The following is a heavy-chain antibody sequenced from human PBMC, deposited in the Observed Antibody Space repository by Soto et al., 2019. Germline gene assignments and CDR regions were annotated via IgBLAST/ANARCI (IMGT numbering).Heavy chain of an antibody. Sequence: GASVKVSCKASGYSFTSYSMHWVRQAPGQRLEWLGWINAGSGYTKYSQKFQGRVTITRDTSASTAYMELSSLRSEDTAVYYCARDPSYYGMDVWGQGTTVTVSS. CDR2: INAGSGYT. CDR1: GYSFTSYS. V-gene: IGHV1-3*01. CDR3: ARDPSYYGMDV. J-gene: IGHJ6*02.